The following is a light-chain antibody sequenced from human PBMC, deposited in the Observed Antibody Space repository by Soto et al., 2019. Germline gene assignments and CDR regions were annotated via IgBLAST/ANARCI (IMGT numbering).Light chain of an antibody. J-gene: IGKJ2*01. Sequence: DIQMTQSPSSVSASVGDRVTLTCRASQGISSWLAWYQQKPGKAPKLLIYAPSSFQNGVPSRFSRSRSCTHFTLPISSLQPEDSATYYCLQSDSFPHPFGQATKLEIK. CDR3: LQSDSFPHP. V-gene: IGKV1-12*01. CDR1: QGISSW. CDR2: APS.